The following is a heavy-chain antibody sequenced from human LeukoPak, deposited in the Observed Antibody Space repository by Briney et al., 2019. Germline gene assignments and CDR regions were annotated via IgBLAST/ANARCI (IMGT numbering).Heavy chain of an antibody. CDR1: GGSISSYY. CDR3: ARQRITAAGILDY. CDR2: IYYSGNT. D-gene: IGHD6-13*01. J-gene: IGHJ4*02. Sequence: SETLSLTCTLSGGSISSYYWSCIRQPPGKGLEWIGYIYYSGNTNYNPSLKSRVTISIDTSKNQFSLKLSSVTAADTAVYYCARQRITAAGILDYWGQGTLVTVSS. V-gene: IGHV4-59*08.